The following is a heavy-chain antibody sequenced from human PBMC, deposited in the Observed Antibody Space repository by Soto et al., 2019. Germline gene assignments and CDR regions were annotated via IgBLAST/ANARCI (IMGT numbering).Heavy chain of an antibody. CDR1: GIVFSDY. CDR3: ARLPFPWGWFDP. D-gene: IGHD3-16*01. CDR2: ISGSGRTI. J-gene: IGHJ5*02. V-gene: IGHV3-11*01. Sequence: QVQLVESGGGLVKPGGSLRLSCAASGIVFSDYMSWVRQAPGKGLEWLSYISGSGRTIYSADSVKGRFTISRDNATNALYLQMNKVRTEDTDVYYCARLPFPWGWFDPWGQGTLVTVSS.